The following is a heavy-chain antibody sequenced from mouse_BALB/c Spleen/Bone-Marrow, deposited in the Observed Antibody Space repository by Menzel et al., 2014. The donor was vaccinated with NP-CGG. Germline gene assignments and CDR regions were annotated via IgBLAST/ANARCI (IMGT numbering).Heavy chain of an antibody. J-gene: IGHJ1*01. V-gene: IGHV5-17*02. CDR3: ARWGGYFDV. CDR2: ISSGSSTI. CDR1: GFTFSSFG. Sequence: EVQGVKSGGGLVQPGGSRKLSCAASGFTFSSFGMHWVRQAPEKGLEWVAYISSGSSTIYYADTVKGRFTISRDNPKNTLFLQMTSLRSEDTAMYYCARWGGYFDVWGSGTTVTVSS.